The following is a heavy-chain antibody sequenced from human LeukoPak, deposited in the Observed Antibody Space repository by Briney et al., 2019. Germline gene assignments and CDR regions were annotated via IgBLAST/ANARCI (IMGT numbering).Heavy chain of an antibody. CDR3: ARGGAYSNYFLYYYYYYMDV. CDR1: GGSFSGYY. V-gene: IGHV4-34*01. J-gene: IGHJ6*03. Sequence: SETLSLTCAVYGGSFSGYYWSWIRQPPGKGLEWIGEINHSGSTNYNPSLKSRVTISVDTSKNQFSLKLSSVTAADTAVYYCARGGAYSNYFLYYYYYYMDVWGKGTTVTVSS. CDR2: INHSGST. D-gene: IGHD4-11*01.